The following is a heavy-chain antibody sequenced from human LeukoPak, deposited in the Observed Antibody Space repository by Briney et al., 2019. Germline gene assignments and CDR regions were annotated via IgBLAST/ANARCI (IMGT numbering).Heavy chain of an antibody. J-gene: IGHJ6*03. CDR1: GFTFSSYG. CDR2: IRYDGSNK. Sequence: GGSLRLSCAASGFTFSSYGMHWVRQAPGKGLEWVAFIRYDGSNKYYADSVKGRFTISRDNSKNTLYLQMNSLRAEDTAVYYCAKDRAVLRFLEWPTTHYYYYYMDVWGKGTTVTVS. D-gene: IGHD3-3*01. V-gene: IGHV3-30*02. CDR3: AKDRAVLRFLEWPTTHYYYYYMDV.